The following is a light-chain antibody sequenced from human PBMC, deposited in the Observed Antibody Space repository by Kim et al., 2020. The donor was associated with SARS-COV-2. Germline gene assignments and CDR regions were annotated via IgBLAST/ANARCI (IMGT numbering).Light chain of an antibody. J-gene: IGLJ1*01. CDR1: NSNNRAAYD. CDR2: DNS. Sequence: VATSFSRSNSNNRAAYDLLHCQQLPAAAPQLLIYDNSNQPSGVPAGFSGSKNGASASLPITGLHHDDEADYYCRSSDGSLRALYVFGAGTKLTVL. CDR3: RSSDGSLRALYV. V-gene: IGLV1-40*03.